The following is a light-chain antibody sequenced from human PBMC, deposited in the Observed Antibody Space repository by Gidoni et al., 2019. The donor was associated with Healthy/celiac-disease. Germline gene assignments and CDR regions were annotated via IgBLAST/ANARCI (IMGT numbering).Light chain of an antibody. CDR2: AAS. CDR3: QQSYSTPLYT. CDR1: QSISSY. Sequence: DIQMTQSPSYLSASVGDRVTITCRASQSISSYLNWYQQKPGKAPKLLIYAASSLQSGVPSRFSGSGSGTDFTLTISSLQPEDFATYYCQQSYSTPLYTFGQXTKLEIK. V-gene: IGKV1-39*01. J-gene: IGKJ2*01.